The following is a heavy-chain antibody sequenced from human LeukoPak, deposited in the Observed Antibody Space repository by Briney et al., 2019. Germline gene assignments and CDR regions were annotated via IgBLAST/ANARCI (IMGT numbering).Heavy chain of an antibody. CDR2: INTNTGNP. CDR1: GYTFTSYA. V-gene: IGHV7-4-1*02. D-gene: IGHD4/OR15-4a*01. CDR3: ARGGAVPDPDYYYYMDV. J-gene: IGHJ6*03. Sequence: ASVKVSCKASGYTFTSYAMNWVRQAPGQGLEWMGWINTNTGNPTYAQGFTGRFVFSLDTSVSTAYLQISSLKAEDTAVYYRARGGAVPDPDYYYYMDVWGKGTTVTVSS.